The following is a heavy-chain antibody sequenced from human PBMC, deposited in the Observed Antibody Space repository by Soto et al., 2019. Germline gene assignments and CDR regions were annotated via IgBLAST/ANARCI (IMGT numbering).Heavy chain of an antibody. V-gene: IGHV3-7*01. CDR3: ARVVHIVVVVAAPRDWYFDL. Sequence: GGSLRLSCAASGFTFSSYWMSWVRQAPGKGLEWVANIKQDGSEKYYVDSVKGRFTISRDNAKNSLYLQMNSLRAEDTAVYYCARVVHIVVVVAAPRDWYFDLWGRGTLVTVSS. J-gene: IGHJ2*01. D-gene: IGHD2-15*01. CDR1: GFTFSSYW. CDR2: IKQDGSEK.